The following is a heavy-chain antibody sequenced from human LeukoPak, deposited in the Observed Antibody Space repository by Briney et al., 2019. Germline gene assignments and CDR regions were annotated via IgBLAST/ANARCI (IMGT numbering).Heavy chain of an antibody. J-gene: IGHJ4*02. D-gene: IGHD4-23*01. Sequence: PGGSLRLSCAASGFTFSSYSMNGVRQAPGKGLEGGSSISSSSSYIYYADSVKGRFTISRDNAKNSLYLQMNSLRAEDTAVYYCASSGSNPYFDYWGQGTLVTVSS. CDR2: ISSSSSYI. CDR3: ASSGSNPYFDY. CDR1: GFTFSSYS. V-gene: IGHV3-21*01.